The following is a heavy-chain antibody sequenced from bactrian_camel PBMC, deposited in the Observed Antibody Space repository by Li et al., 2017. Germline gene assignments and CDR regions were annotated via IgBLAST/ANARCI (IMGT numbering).Heavy chain of an antibody. D-gene: IGHD6*01. CDR1: GDTRSSYC. CDR3: AASSTVQDGTCLSFARVDY. V-gene: IGHV3S26*01. J-gene: IGHJ4*01. Sequence: HVQLVESGGGPVQAGGSLRLSCVAPGDTRSSYCMAWFRQAPGKEREGVAAAGDDDVTSYTDSVKGRFTISKDNAKKIVYLQMNSLKPEDTAKYYCAASSTVQDGTCLSFARVDYWGQGTQVTVS. CDR2: AGDDDVT.